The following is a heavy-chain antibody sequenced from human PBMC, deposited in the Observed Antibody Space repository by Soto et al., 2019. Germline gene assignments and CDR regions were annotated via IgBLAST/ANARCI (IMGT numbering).Heavy chain of an antibody. CDR1: GGTFSSYA. CDR2: IIPIFGTA. V-gene: IGHV1-69*06. CDR3: ASGITMTADAFDP. Sequence: QVQLVQSGAEVKKPGSSVKVSCKASGGTFSSYAISWVRQAPGQGLEWMGGIIPIFGTANYAQKFQGRVTMTADNSTSTGYMALSSLRSEDTAVYYCASGITMTADAFDPWGQGTMVTVSS. D-gene: IGHD3-22*01. J-gene: IGHJ5*02.